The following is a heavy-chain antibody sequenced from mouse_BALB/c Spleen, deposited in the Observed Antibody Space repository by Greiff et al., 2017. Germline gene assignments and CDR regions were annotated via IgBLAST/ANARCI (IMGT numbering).Heavy chain of an antibody. Sequence: DVKLQESGGGLVQPGGSMKLSCVASGFTFSNYWMNWVRQSPEKGLEWVAEIRLKSNNYATHYAESVKGRFTISRDDSKSSVYLQMNNLRAEDTGIYYCTRRLPWYFDVWGAGTTVTVSS. CDR2: IRLKSNNYAT. D-gene: IGHD5-5*01. CDR3: TRRLPWYFDV. J-gene: IGHJ1*01. V-gene: IGHV6-6*02. CDR1: GFTFSNYW.